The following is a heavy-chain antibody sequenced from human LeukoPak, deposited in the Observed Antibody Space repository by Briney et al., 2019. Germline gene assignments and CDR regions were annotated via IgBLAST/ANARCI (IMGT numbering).Heavy chain of an antibody. D-gene: IGHD5-18*01. V-gene: IGHV4-59*08. CDR1: GGSISNYY. CDR2: IYYSGST. J-gene: IGHJ4*02. Sequence: SETLSLTCTVSGGSISNYYWSWIRQPPGKGLEWIGYIYYSGSTNYNPSLKSRVTISVDTSKKQFSLKLSPVTAADTAVYYCATLGTGVWGCSYGFGYWGQGTLVTVSS. CDR3: ATLGTGVWGCSYGFGY.